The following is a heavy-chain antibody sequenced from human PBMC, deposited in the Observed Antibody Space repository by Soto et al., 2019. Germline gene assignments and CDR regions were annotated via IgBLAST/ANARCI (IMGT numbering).Heavy chain of an antibody. J-gene: IGHJ4*02. CDR2: IGPYGNSK. Sequence: QVQLVESGGGLVKPGESLRVSCAASGFSFRDYFMSWMRQAPGKGLEWVAYIGPYGNSKYYADSVKGRFTISRDDATNSHYLHMNSLRAEDTAVYYCARDDYTYGVYWGQGTPVTVSS. V-gene: IGHV3-11*01. D-gene: IGHD2-2*02. CDR3: ARDDYTYGVY. CDR1: GFSFRDYF.